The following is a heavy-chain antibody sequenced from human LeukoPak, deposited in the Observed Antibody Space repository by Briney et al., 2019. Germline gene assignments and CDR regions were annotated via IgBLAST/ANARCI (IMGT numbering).Heavy chain of an antibody. Sequence: SQTLSLTCTVSGGSISSGDYYWSWIRQPPGKGLEWIGYIYYSGSSYYIPSLKSRVTMSVDTSKNQFSLRLSSVTAADTGVYYCARQIYGDLYYFDYWGQGTLVTVSS. CDR1: GGSISSGDYY. CDR3: ARQIYGDLYYFDY. D-gene: IGHD4-17*01. CDR2: IYYSGSS. J-gene: IGHJ4*02. V-gene: IGHV4-30-4*01.